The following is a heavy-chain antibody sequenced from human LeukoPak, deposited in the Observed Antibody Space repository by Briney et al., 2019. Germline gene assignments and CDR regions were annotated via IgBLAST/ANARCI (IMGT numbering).Heavy chain of an antibody. CDR2: IYYSGST. D-gene: IGHD3-22*01. Sequence: PSETLSLTCTVSGGSISSGGYYWSWIRQHPGKGLEWIGYIYYSGSTYYNPSLKSRVTISVDTSKNQFSLKLSSVTAADTAVYYCARASYYYDSSGYLDAFDTWGQGTMVTVSS. CDR3: ARASYYYDSSGYLDAFDT. J-gene: IGHJ3*02. V-gene: IGHV4-31*03. CDR1: GGSISSGGYY.